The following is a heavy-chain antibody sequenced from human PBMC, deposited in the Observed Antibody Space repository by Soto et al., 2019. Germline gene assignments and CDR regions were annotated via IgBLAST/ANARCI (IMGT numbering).Heavy chain of an antibody. CDR3: ARDRMFTAASPDCMDV. V-gene: IGHV1-18*01. D-gene: IGHD6-13*01. J-gene: IGHJ6*02. CDR2: ISAYNGNT. Sequence: QVQLVQSGAEVKKPGASVKVSCKTSGYTFTYYGISWVRQAPGQGLEWMGWISAYNGNTNYAQKFQGRVTMTTDTSTSTAYMALRSLRSDDTAMYYCARDRMFTAASPDCMDVWGQGTTVTVSS. CDR1: GYTFTYYG.